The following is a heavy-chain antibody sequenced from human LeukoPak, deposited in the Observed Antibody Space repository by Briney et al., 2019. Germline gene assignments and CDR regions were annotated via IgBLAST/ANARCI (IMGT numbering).Heavy chain of an antibody. CDR1: GGSISSYY. Sequence: SETLSLTCTVSGGSISSYYWSWIRQPPGKGLEWIGYIYYSGSTNYNPSLKSRVTISVDTSKNQFSLKLSSVTAADTAVYYCARDSPPFGDFFGMDVWGQGTTVTVSS. CDR3: ARDSPPFGDFFGMDV. V-gene: IGHV4-59*01. CDR2: IYYSGST. D-gene: IGHD3-3*01. J-gene: IGHJ6*02.